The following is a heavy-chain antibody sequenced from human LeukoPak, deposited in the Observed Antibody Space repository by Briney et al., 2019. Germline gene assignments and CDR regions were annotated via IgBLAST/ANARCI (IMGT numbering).Heavy chain of an antibody. D-gene: IGHD6-13*01. CDR1: GYSFTSYW. Sequence: GESLKISCKGSGYSFTSYWIAWVRQMPGKGLDWMGIIYPGDSDTRYSPSFQGQVIISADKSISTAYLQWSSLKASDTAMYYCARWGLEIAAAGITLDYWGQGTLVTVSS. CDR3: ARWGLEIAAAGITLDY. J-gene: IGHJ4*02. V-gene: IGHV5-51*01. CDR2: IYPGDSDT.